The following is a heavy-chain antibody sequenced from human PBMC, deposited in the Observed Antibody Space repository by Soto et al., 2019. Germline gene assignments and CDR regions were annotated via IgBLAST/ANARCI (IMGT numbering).Heavy chain of an antibody. J-gene: IGHJ4*02. Sequence: EVQLLESGGGLVQPGGSLRLSCAASGFTFSSYAMRWVRQAPVKGLEWVSAISGSGDSTYYADSVKGRFTISRDNSKNTLYLQMNSLRADDTAVYYCARRSSGSHYDYWGQGTLVTVSS. D-gene: IGHD1-26*01. CDR3: ARRSSGSHYDY. V-gene: IGHV3-23*01. CDR1: GFTFSSYA. CDR2: ISGSGDST.